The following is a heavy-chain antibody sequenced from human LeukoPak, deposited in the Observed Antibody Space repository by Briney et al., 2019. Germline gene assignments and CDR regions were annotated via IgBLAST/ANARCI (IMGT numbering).Heavy chain of an antibody. D-gene: IGHD6-13*01. V-gene: IGHV3-53*05. CDR1: GFTINTNY. CDR2: IYPGGIT. J-gene: IGHJ5*01. CDR3: ARIQSLASSFSSFDS. Sequence: TGGSLRLPCAASGFTINTNYMNWVRQAPGRGLEWVSVIYPGGITKYADSVKGRFTVSRDNSKNTLYLQMNSLRADDTAVYYCARIQSLASSFSSFDSWGQGTLVTVS.